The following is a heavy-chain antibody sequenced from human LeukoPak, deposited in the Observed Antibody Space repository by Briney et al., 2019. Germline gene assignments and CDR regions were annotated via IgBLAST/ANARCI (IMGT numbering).Heavy chain of an antibody. J-gene: IGHJ3*01. V-gene: IGHV1-2*02. CDR2: INPHIGHT. Sequence: ASVKASCKASGYTFTGYYMHWVRQAPGQRLERMGWINPHIGHTNYAQKFQGRVTMARDTSISTAYMELSRLRSDDTAVYYCARVDILTGSDAFDFWGQGTMVTASS. CDR1: GYTFTGYY. D-gene: IGHD3-9*01. CDR3: ARVDILTGSDAFDF.